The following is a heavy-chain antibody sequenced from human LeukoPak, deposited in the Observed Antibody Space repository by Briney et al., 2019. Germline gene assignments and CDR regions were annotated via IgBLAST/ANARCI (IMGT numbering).Heavy chain of an antibody. V-gene: IGHV3-7*01. CDR3: GGFGYEAGVDL. CDR1: GFMFSTYW. Sequence: PGGSLRLSCAASGFMFSTYWMTWVRQGPGKGPEWVANIKPDGSETYYVDAVKGRFTISRDNTKNLLYLQMNSLRGEDAAVYHCGGFGYEAGVDLWGQGTLVTVSS. D-gene: IGHD2-15*01. J-gene: IGHJ4*02. CDR2: IKPDGSET.